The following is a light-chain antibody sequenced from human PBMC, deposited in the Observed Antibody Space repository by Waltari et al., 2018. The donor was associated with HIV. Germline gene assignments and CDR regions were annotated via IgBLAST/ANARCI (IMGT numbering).Light chain of an antibody. CDR2: NND. CDR3: AAWDDSLKDVL. J-gene: IGLJ2*01. Sequence: QSVLTQPPSASGTPGLRVTFSCSGGSSSIGSNTVNWYQQVPGAAPRLLIYNNDRRPSEVPDLFSGSKSGTSASLSIRGLQSEDEADYYCAAWDDSLKDVLFGGGTKLTVL. V-gene: IGLV1-44*01. CDR1: SSSIGSNT.